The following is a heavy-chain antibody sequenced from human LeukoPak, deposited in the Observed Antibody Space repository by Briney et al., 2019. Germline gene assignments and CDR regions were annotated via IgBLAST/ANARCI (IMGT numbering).Heavy chain of an antibody. J-gene: IGHJ6*03. Sequence: GASVKVSCKASGGTFSSYAISWVRQAPGQGLEWMGGIIPIFGTANYAQKFQGRVTITTDESTSTAYMELSSLRSEDAAVYYCATRDKVPAAEYYYYYYYMDVWGKGTTVTVSS. CDR3: ATRDKVPAAEYYYYYYYMDV. CDR1: GGTFSSYA. D-gene: IGHD2-2*01. CDR2: IIPIFGTA. V-gene: IGHV1-69*05.